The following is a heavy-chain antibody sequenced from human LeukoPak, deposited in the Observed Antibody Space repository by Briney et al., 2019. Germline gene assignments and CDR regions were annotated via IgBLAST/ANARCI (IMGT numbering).Heavy chain of an antibody. V-gene: IGHV4-59*01. Sequence: SETLSLTCTVSGGSISSYFWNWIRQPPGKGLEWIGYMHNSGSSNYNPSLKSRVTISVDTSKNQFSLNLSSVTAADTAVYYCARYCGGDCYSSYYYYYGMDVWGQGTTVTVSS. CDR2: MHNSGSS. CDR1: GGSISSYF. D-gene: IGHD2-21*02. CDR3: ARYCGGDCYSSYYYYYGMDV. J-gene: IGHJ6*02.